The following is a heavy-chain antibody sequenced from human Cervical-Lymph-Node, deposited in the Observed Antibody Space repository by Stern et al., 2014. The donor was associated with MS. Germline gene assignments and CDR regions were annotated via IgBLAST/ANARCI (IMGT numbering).Heavy chain of an antibody. CDR1: GGTFPSFS. CDR3: VLPSKVTTAAFDV. Sequence: QDQLVQSGAEVKKPGSSVNVSCKASGGTFPSFSLNWVRQVPGQSLEWMGGIIPLFDTPNLAQKFQGRVTITADSSTSTVYMALNSLRSDDTAVYYCVLPSKVTTAAFDVWGRGTMVTVSS. D-gene: IGHD4-17*01. J-gene: IGHJ3*01. CDR2: IIPLFDTP. V-gene: IGHV1-69*14.